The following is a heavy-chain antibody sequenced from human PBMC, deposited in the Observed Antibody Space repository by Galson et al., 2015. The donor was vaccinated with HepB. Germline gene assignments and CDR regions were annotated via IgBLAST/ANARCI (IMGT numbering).Heavy chain of an antibody. J-gene: IGHJ4*02. CDR2: ISGSSVSI. Sequence: SLRLSCAASGFTFSSHSMNWVRQAPGKGLEWLSYISGSSVSIYYADSVKGRFTISRDNDQNSLYLQMDSLRVEDTAVYYCARVYCTGGSCYGTGSDYWGQGILVTVSS. D-gene: IGHD2-8*02. CDR1: GFTFSSHS. CDR3: ARVYCTGGSCYGTGSDY. V-gene: IGHV3-48*01.